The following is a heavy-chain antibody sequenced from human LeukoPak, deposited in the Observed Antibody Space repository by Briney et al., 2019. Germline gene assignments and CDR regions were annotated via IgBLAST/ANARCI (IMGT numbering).Heavy chain of an antibody. D-gene: IGHD3-3*01. Sequence: PGGSLRLSCAASGFTFSAYWMSWVRQAPGKGLEWVANIKHDGSEKSYVDSVKGRFTFSRDNAKNSLYLQMNSLRAEDTAVYYCARDRGSFLVWLFSGGRGTLVTVSS. CDR1: GFTFSAYW. J-gene: IGHJ4*02. V-gene: IGHV3-7*01. CDR3: ARDRGSFLVWLFS. CDR2: IKHDGSEK.